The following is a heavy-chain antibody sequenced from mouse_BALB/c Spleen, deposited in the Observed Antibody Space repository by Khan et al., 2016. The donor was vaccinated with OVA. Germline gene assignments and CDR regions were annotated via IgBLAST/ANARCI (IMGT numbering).Heavy chain of an antibody. V-gene: IGHV5-15*02. CDR2: ISSLAYNF. CDR1: GFTFSDYG. J-gene: IGHJ3*01. CDR3: ARGGKGGFAY. Sequence: EVELVESGGGLVQPGGSRKLSCAASGFTFSDYGMAWVRQAPGKGPEWVAFISSLAYNFYYADTVTGRFPISRENAKNTLYLEMSSLRSEDTAMDYCARGGKGGFAYWGQGTLVTVSA.